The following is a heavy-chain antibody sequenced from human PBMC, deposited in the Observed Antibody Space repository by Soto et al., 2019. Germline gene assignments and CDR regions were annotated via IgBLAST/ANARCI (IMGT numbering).Heavy chain of an antibody. CDR1: GGSFSGYY. Sequence: SETLSLTXAVYGGSFSGYYWSWIRQPPGKGLEWIGEINHSGITNYNPSLKSRVTISVDTSKNQFSLKLSSVTAADTAVYYCARRSDQLRRAFDIWGQGTMVTVSS. CDR3: ARRSDQLRRAFDI. D-gene: IGHD4-17*01. J-gene: IGHJ3*02. CDR2: INHSGIT. V-gene: IGHV4-34*01.